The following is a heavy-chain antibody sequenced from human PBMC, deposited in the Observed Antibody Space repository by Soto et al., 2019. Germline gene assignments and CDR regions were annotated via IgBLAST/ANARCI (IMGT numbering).Heavy chain of an antibody. D-gene: IGHD2-2*01. V-gene: IGHV1-46*03. Sequence: ASVKVSCKASGYSFTSYYMHWVRQAPGQGLEWMGIINPSGGSTSYAQKFQGRVTMTRDTSTSTVYMELSSLRSEDTAVYYCARGYCSSTSCPGPYYFDYWGQGTLVTVSS. CDR3: ARGYCSSTSCPGPYYFDY. CDR2: INPSGGST. J-gene: IGHJ4*02. CDR1: GYSFTSYY.